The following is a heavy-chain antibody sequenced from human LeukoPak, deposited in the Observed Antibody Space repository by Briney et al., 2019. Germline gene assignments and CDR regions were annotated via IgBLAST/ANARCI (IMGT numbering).Heavy chain of an antibody. CDR1: GGSISSYY. CDR3: AKDRGGGWSSNFDY. CDR2: IYTSGST. V-gene: IGHV4-4*07. Sequence: SETLSLTCTVSGGSISSYYWSWIRQPAGKGLEWIGRIYTSGSTNYNPSLKSRVTMSVDTSKNQFSLKLSSVTAADTAVYYCAKDRGGGWSSNFDYWGQGTLVTVSS. D-gene: IGHD6-19*01. J-gene: IGHJ4*02.